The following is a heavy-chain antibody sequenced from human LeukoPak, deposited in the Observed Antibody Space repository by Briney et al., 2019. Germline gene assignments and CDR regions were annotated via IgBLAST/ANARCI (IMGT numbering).Heavy chain of an antibody. CDR1: GYTFTGYY. V-gene: IGHV1-2*02. D-gene: IGHD6-13*01. Sequence: ASVKVSCKASGYTFTGYYMHWVRQAPGQGLEWMGWINPNSGGTNYAQKFQGRVTMTRDTSISTAYMELSRLRSDDTAVYYCARDLEGSSWHVVDYWGQGTLVTVSS. CDR2: INPNSGGT. CDR3: ARDLEGSSWHVVDY. J-gene: IGHJ4*02.